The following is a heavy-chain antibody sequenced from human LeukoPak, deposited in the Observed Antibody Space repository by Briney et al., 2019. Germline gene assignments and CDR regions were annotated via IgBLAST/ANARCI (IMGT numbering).Heavy chain of an antibody. V-gene: IGHV3-74*01. CDR2: INSDGSST. CDR1: GLTFSSYW. D-gene: IGHD2-15*01. CDR3: ARGYCSGGSCYSWDRSNWFDP. Sequence: PGGSLRLSCAASGLTFSSYWMHWVRQAPGKGLVWVSRINSDGSSTSYADSVKGRFTISRDNAKNTLYLQMNSLRAEDTAVYYCARGYCSGGSCYSWDRSNWFDPWGQGTLVTVSS. J-gene: IGHJ5*02.